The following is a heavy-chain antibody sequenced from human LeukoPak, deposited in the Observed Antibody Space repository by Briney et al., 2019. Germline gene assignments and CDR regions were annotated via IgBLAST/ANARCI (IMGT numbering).Heavy chain of an antibody. CDR3: AREGMITFGGVIGWFDP. CDR2: IYYSGST. J-gene: IGHJ5*02. D-gene: IGHD3-16*02. Sequence: SETLSLTCTVSGGSISSGDYYWSWIRQPPGKGLEWIGYIYYSGSTYYNPSLKSRVTISVDTSKNQFSLKLSSVTAADTAVYYCAREGMITFGGVIGWFDPWGQGTLVTVSS. CDR1: GGSISSGDYY. V-gene: IGHV4-30-4*01.